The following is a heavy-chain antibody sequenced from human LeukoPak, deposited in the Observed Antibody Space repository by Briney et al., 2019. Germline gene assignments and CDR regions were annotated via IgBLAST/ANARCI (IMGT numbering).Heavy chain of an antibody. J-gene: IGHJ4*02. Sequence: GGSLRLSCTVSGFTVSNNYMSWVRQAPGKGLEWVSVIYGGRNNTVYADSVKGRFTISRDNSRNTIYLQIDSLRAEDTATYCCAREFRQTYSSGWSLDYWGQGTLVTVSS. D-gene: IGHD6-19*01. CDR1: GFTVSNNY. V-gene: IGHV3-53*01. CDR3: AREFRQTYSSGWSLDY. CDR2: IYGGRNNT.